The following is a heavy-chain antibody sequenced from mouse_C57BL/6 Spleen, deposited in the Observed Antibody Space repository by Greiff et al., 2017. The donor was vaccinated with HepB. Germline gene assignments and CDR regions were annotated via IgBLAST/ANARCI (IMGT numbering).Heavy chain of an antibody. J-gene: IGHJ4*01. D-gene: IGHD4-1*01. V-gene: IGHV8-12*01. CDR3: ARRAWGGYAMDY. CDR1: GFSLSTSGMG. Sequence: VKLVESGPGILQSSQTLSLTCSFSGFSLSTSGMGVSWIRQPSGKGLEWLAHIYWDDDKRYNPYLKSRLTISKDTSRNQVFLKITSVDTADTATYYCARRAWGGYAMDYWGQGTSVTVSS. CDR2: IYWDDDK.